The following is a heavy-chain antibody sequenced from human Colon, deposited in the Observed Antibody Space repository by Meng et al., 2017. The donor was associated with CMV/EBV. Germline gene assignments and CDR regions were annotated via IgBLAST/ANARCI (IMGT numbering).Heavy chain of an antibody. CDR2: AKNSAHNYAT. CDR1: EFSFSSHS. Sequence: GGSLRLSCVVSEFSFSSHSMNWVRQAPGKGLEWVGRAKNSAHNYATEYAASVKGRFTISRDDSNNSLSLQMNSLKSDDTAVYYCVRDGRKYSFDFWGQGTLVTVSS. D-gene: IGHD2-15*01. V-gene: IGHV3-72*01. CDR3: VRDGRKYSFDF. J-gene: IGHJ4*02.